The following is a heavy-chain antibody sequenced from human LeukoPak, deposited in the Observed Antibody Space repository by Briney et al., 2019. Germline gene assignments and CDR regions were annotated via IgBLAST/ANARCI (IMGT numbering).Heavy chain of an antibody. CDR3: ARDSGFGELSTYFDY. CDR2: ISSSSSTI. J-gene: IGHJ4*02. CDR1: GFTFSSYS. V-gene: IGHV3-48*01. D-gene: IGHD3-10*01. Sequence: GGSLRLSCAASGFTFSSYSMNWVRQAPGKGLEWVSYISSSSSTIYYADSVKGRFTISRDNSKNTLYLQMDSLRAEDTAVYYCARDSGFGELSTYFDYWGQGTLVTVSS.